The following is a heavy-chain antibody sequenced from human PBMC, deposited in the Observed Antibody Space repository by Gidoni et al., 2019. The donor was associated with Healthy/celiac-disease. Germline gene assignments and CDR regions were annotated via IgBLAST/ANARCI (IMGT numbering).Heavy chain of an antibody. D-gene: IGHD3-22*01. CDR1: GYSLTSYW. V-gene: IGHV5-51*01. J-gene: IGHJ4*02. Sequence: EVQLVQSGAEVKKPGESLKISCKGSGYSLTSYWIGWVRQMPGKGLEWMGIIYPGDSDTRYSPSFQGQVTISADKSISTAYLQWSSLKASDTAMYYCARQDDYYDSSGGFDYWGQGTLVTVSS. CDR3: ARQDDYYDSSGGFDY. CDR2: IYPGDSDT.